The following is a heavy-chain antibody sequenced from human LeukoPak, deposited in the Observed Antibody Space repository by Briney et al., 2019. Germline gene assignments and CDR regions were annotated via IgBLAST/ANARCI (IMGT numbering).Heavy chain of an antibody. CDR3: LSGPQLYY. CDR2: INPNSGGT. D-gene: IGHD3-3*02. Sequence: ASVKVSCKASGGTFSSYAISWVRQAPGQGLEWMGWINPNSGGTNYAQKFQGRVTMTRDTSISTAYMELSRLRSDDTAVYYCLSGPQLYYWGQGTLVTVSS. V-gene: IGHV1-2*02. J-gene: IGHJ4*02. CDR1: GGTFSSYA.